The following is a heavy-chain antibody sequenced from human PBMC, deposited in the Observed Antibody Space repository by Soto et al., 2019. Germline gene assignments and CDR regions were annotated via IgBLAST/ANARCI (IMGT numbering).Heavy chain of an antibody. CDR2: IHHSGST. Sequence: PSETLSLTCALYGGSFDGYYWSWIRQSPGKGLEWIGEIHHSGSTKYNPSLKSRVSLSVDTFTKQFSLKMTSMTAADRGVYYCARGVDSWSGYLFWGQGTPVTAPQ. J-gene: IGHJ4*02. CDR3: ARGVDSWSGYLF. CDR1: GGSFDGYY. V-gene: IGHV4-34*01. D-gene: IGHD3-3*01.